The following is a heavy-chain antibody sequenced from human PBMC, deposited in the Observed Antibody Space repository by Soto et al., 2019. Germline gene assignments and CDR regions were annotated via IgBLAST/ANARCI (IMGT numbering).Heavy chain of an antibody. Sequence: GESLKISCAASAFKFSDYYMSWVRQAPGKGLEWVSYISGSGDVIYYADSVKGRFTISRDNDKKSVHLQMDTLRAEDTDLYYCARAPDCGEGSCYRHFDLWGQGTRVTVSS. CDR2: ISGSGDVI. D-gene: IGHD2-15*01. V-gene: IGHV3-11*01. J-gene: IGHJ4*02. CDR1: AFKFSDYY. CDR3: ARAPDCGEGSCYRHFDL.